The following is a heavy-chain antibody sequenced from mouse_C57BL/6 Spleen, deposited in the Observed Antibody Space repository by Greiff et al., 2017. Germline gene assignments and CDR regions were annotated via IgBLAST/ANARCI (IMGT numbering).Heavy chain of an antibody. V-gene: IGHV1-82*01. CDR2: IYPGDGDT. Sequence: VQLQQSGPELVKPGASVKISCKASGYAFSSSWMNWVKQRPGKGLEWIGRIYPGDGDTNYNGKFKGKATLTADKSSSTAYMQLSSLTSEDSAVYFCGVITTVGDFDYWGQGTTLTVSS. CDR3: GVITTVGDFDY. D-gene: IGHD1-1*01. J-gene: IGHJ2*01. CDR1: GYAFSSSW.